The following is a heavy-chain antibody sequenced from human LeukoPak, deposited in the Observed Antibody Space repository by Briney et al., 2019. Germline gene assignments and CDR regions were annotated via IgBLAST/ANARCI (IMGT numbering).Heavy chain of an antibody. V-gene: IGHV3-30-3*01. CDR1: GFTFSIYA. Sequence: GGSLRLSCVASGFTFSIYAMSWVRQAPGKGLEWVAVISYDGSNKYYADSVKGRFTISRDNSKNTLYLQMNSLRAEDTAVYYCARELRQLLDYWGQGTLITVSS. D-gene: IGHD6-6*01. CDR3: ARELRQLLDY. J-gene: IGHJ4*02. CDR2: ISYDGSNK.